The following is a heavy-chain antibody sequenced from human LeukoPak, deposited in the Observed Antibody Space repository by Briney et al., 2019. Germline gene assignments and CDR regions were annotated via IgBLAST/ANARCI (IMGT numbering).Heavy chain of an antibody. D-gene: IGHD5-18*01. CDR2: IIPIFGTA. V-gene: IGHV1-69*06. Sequence: SVKVSCKASGGTFSSYAISWVRRAPGQGLEWMGGIIPIFGTANYAQKFQGRVTITADKSTSTAYMELSSLRSEDTAVYYCARGGYSYGYGYYYYYMDVWGKGTTVTVSS. CDR1: GGTFSSYA. CDR3: ARGGYSYGYGYYYYYMDV. J-gene: IGHJ6*03.